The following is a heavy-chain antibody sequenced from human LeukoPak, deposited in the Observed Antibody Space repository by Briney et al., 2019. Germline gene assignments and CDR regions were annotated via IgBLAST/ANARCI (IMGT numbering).Heavy chain of an antibody. CDR3: ARPTLQTLGA. V-gene: IGHV1-2*02. J-gene: IGHJ5*02. Sequence: ASVKVSCKASGYTFTSYGISWVRQAPGQGLEWMGWINPNSGDTNYAQKFQGRVTMTRDTSISTAYMDLSSLRSDDTAVYYCARPTLQTLGAWGQGTLVTVSS. CDR1: GYTFTSYG. CDR2: INPNSGDT. D-gene: IGHD3-10*01.